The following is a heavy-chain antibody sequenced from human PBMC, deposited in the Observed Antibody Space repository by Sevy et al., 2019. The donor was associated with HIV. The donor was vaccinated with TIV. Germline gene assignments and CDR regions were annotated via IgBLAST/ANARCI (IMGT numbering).Heavy chain of an antibody. J-gene: IGHJ5*02. D-gene: IGHD4-4*01. CDR1: GFSFSSYG. V-gene: IGHV3-33*07. CDR2: IWYDGSNK. Sequence: GGSLRLSCEASGFSFSSYGMYWVHQAPGKGLEWVATIWYDGSNKYYGDSVKGRFTISRDNSKNTLFLLMNSLRAEDTAVYYCARGYSNYLSWGQGTLVTVSS. CDR3: ARGYSNYLS.